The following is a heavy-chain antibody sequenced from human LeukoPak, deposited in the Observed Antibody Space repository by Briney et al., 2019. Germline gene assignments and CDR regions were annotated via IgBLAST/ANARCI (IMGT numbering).Heavy chain of an antibody. CDR2: IYYSGST. CDR3: ARERSNDYFDY. J-gene: IGHJ4*02. CDR1: GGSISSYY. V-gene: IGHV4-59*01. Sequence: SETLSLTCTVSGGSISSYYWSWIRQPPGKGLEWIGYIYYSGSTNYNPSLKSRVTISVDTSKNQFSLKLSSVTAADTAVCYCARERSNDYFDYWGQGTLVTVSS.